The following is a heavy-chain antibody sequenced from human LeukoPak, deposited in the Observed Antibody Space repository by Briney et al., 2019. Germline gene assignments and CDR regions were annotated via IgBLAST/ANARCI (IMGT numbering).Heavy chain of an antibody. CDR2: IIPIFGTA. Sequence: GASVKVSCKASGGTFSSYAISWVRQAPGQGLEWMGGIIPIFGTANYAQKFQGRVTITTDESTSTAYMELSSLRSDDTAVYYCARESGRGRTYYYDGSGYYNYWGQGTLVTVSS. J-gene: IGHJ4*02. D-gene: IGHD3-22*01. CDR3: ARESGRGRTYYYDGSGYYNY. V-gene: IGHV1-69*05. CDR1: GGTFSSYA.